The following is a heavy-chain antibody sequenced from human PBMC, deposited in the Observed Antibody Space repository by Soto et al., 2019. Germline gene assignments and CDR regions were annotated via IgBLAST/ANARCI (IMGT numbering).Heavy chain of an antibody. CDR2: ISYDGSNK. CDR3: ARARLSDVLRFLEWSRGLWHGMDV. J-gene: IGHJ6*02. Sequence: QVQLVESGGGVVQPGRSLRLSCAASGFTFSSYAMHWVRQAPGKGLEWVAVISYDGSNKYYADSVKGRFTISRDNSKNTLXXQXNXXRGEDTAVYYCARARLSDVLRFLEWSRGLWHGMDVWGQGTTVTVSS. CDR1: GFTFSSYA. D-gene: IGHD3-3*01. V-gene: IGHV3-30-3*01.